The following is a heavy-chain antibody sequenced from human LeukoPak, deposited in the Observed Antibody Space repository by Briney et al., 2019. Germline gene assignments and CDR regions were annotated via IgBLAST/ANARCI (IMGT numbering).Heavy chain of an antibody. CDR2: ISGSGGST. CDR1: GFTFSSYA. J-gene: IGHJ6*03. CDR3: AKDPKDYYYMDV. Sequence: GASLRLSCAASGFTFSSYAMSWVRQAPGKGLEWVSAISGSGGSTYYADSVKGRFTITRDNSKNTPYLQMNSLRAEDTAVYYCAKDPKDYYYMDVWGKGTTVTVTS. V-gene: IGHV3-23*01.